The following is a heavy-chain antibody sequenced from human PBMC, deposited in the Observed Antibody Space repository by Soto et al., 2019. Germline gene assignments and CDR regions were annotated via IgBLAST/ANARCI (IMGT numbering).Heavy chain of an antibody. V-gene: IGHV3-23*01. Sequence: GGSLRLSCAASGFTFSSYAMSWVRQAPGKGLEWVSAISGSGGSTYYADSVKGRFTISRDNSKNTLYLQMNSLRAEDTAVYYCAKGRSGPGSSSWRHAFDIWGQGTMVTVSS. CDR1: GFTFSSYA. D-gene: IGHD6-13*01. J-gene: IGHJ3*02. CDR2: ISGSGGST. CDR3: AKGRSGPGSSSWRHAFDI.